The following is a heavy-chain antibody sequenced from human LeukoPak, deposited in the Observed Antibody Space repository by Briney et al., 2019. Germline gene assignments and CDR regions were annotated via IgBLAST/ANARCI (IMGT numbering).Heavy chain of an antibody. J-gene: IGHJ4*02. CDR1: GYIFTNYY. Sequence: ASVKVSCKASGYIFTNYYMHWVRQAPGQGLEWMGTIDPSGGSTTYAQKFQGRVTMTRDTSTSTVYMELSSLRSEDTAVYYCARDHGSAYYRAPRHWGQGTLVTVSS. CDR3: ARDHGSAYYRAPRH. V-gene: IGHV1-46*01. CDR2: IDPSGGST. D-gene: IGHD3-10*01.